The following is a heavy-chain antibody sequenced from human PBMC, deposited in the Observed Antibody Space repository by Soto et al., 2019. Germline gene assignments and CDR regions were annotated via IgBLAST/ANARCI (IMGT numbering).Heavy chain of an antibody. V-gene: IGHV4-30-2*01. CDR2: IYHSGST. Sequence: SETLSLTCAVSGGSIISGGYSWSWIRQPPGKGLEWIGYIYHSGSTYYNPSLKSRVTISVDRSKNQFSLNLSSVTAADTAVYYCARGMTTVTTYDYWGQGTLVTVSS. D-gene: IGHD4-4*01. J-gene: IGHJ4*02. CDR1: GGSIISGGYS. CDR3: ARGMTTVTTYDY.